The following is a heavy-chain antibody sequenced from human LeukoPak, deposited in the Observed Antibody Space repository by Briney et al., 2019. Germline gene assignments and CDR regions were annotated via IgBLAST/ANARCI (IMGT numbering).Heavy chain of an antibody. CDR2: INSDGSTT. J-gene: IGHJ4*02. CDR3: ARARYGSGTYDY. Sequence: GGSLRLSCAASGFTFSAYWMHWVRQAPGKGLVWVSSINSDGSTTNYADFVKGRFSISRDNARDNAKNTLYLQMNSLRAEDTVVYYCARARYGSGTYDYWGQGTLVTVSS. V-gene: IGHV3-74*01. CDR1: GFTFSAYW. D-gene: IGHD3-10*01.